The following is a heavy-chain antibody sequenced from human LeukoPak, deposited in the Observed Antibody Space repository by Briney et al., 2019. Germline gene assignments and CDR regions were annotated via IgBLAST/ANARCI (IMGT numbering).Heavy chain of an antibody. J-gene: IGHJ4*02. CDR1: GFTFSSYS. CDR2: ISSSSSYI. Sequence: GGSLRLSCAASGFTFSSYSMNWVRQAPGKGLEWVSSISSSSSYIYYADSVKGRFTISRDNAKNSLYLQMNSLRADDTAVYYCAREDTAMVIPFDYWGQGTLVTVSS. CDR3: AREDTAMVIPFDY. V-gene: IGHV3-21*01. D-gene: IGHD5-18*01.